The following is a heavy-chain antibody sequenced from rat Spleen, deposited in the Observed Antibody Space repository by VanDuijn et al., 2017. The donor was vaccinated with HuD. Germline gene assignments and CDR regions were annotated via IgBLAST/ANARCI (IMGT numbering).Heavy chain of an antibody. V-gene: IGHV5-27*01. CDR1: GFIFNNYY. D-gene: IGHD1-7*01. CDR2: INSGSTNT. Sequence: EVQLVESGGGLVQPGRSLKLSCAASGFIFNNYYMAWVRQAPTKGLEWVAYINSGSTNTYYGDSVKGRFTISRDNAKSTLSLQMDSLMSEDTATYYCTRGDYGGHWFTYWGQGTLVTVSS. CDR3: TRGDYGGHWFTY. J-gene: IGHJ3*01.